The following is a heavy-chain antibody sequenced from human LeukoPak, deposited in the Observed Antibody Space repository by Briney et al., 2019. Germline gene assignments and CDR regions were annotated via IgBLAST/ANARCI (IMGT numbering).Heavy chain of an antibody. Sequence: ASVKVSCKASGYTFTGYYMHWVRQAPGQGLEWMGWINPNSGGTNYAQKFQGRVTMTRDTSISTAYMELSSLRSEDTAVYYCATFRTIYDSSGFNWFDPWGQGTLVTVSS. CDR2: INPNSGGT. CDR1: GYTFTGYY. J-gene: IGHJ5*02. CDR3: ATFRTIYDSSGFNWFDP. D-gene: IGHD3-22*01. V-gene: IGHV1-2*02.